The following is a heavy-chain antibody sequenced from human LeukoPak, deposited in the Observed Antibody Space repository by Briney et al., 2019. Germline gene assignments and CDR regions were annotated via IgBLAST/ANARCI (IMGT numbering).Heavy chain of an antibody. CDR2: IYPGDSDT. J-gene: IGHJ4*02. D-gene: IGHD3-10*01. Sequence: GESLQISCKGSGYSFTSYWIGWVRQMPGKGLEWMGIIYPGDSDTRYSPSFQGQVTISADKSISTAYLQWSSLKASDTAMYYCASRKAAYGSGSYYNYWGQGTLVTVSS. CDR1: GYSFTSYW. V-gene: IGHV5-51*01. CDR3: ASRKAAYGSGSYYNY.